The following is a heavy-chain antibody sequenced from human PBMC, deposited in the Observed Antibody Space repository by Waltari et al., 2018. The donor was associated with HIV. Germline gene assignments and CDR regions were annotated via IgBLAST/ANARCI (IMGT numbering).Heavy chain of an antibody. CDR3: AREALYDSSGYYFDY. Sequence: EVQLVDSGGGLVQPGVSLCLSCAASVFTFTNYWMTWVRQAPGKGLEWVANIKQDESEKYYVDSVKGRFTISRDNAKNSLFLQMNSLRAEDTAVYYCAREALYDSSGYYFDYWGQGTLVTVSS. D-gene: IGHD3-22*01. CDR1: VFTFTNYW. CDR2: IKQDESEK. V-gene: IGHV3-7*01. J-gene: IGHJ4*02.